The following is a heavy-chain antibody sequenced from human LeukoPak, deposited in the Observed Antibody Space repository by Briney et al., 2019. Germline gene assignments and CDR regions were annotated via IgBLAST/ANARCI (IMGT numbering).Heavy chain of an antibody. V-gene: IGHV3-7*01. Sequence: PGGSLRLSCAASGFTFSSYWMSWVRQAPGKGLEWVANMKQDGSEKYYVDSVKGRFTISRDNAKNSLYLQMNSLRAEDTAVYYCASDRGYCSSTSCYNWFDPGPREPWSPSPQ. CDR1: GFTFSSYW. CDR2: MKQDGSEK. CDR3: ASDRGYCSSTSCYNWFDP. J-gene: IGHJ5*02. D-gene: IGHD2-2*01.